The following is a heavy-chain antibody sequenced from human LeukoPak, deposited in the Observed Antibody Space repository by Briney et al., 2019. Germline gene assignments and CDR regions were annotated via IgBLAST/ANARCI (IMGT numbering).Heavy chain of an antibody. CDR1: GFTFSSYA. D-gene: IGHD5-12*01. J-gene: IGHJ4*02. CDR2: ISGSGGST. V-gene: IGHV3-23*01. CDR3: AKDLSGYDPLPFDY. Sequence: GGSLRLSCAASGFTFSSYAMSWVRQAPGKGLEWGSAISGSGGSTYYADSVKGRFTISRDNSKTPLYLQMNRLRAEDTAVYYCAKDLSGYDPLPFDYWGQGTLVTVSS.